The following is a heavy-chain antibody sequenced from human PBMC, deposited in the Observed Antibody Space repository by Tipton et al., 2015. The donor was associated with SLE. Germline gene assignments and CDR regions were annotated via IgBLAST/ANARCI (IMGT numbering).Heavy chain of an antibody. J-gene: IGHJ6*04. Sequence: SLRLSCVASGFTSSLHAMHRVRQAPGKGLEWVAVISYDGTYKYYADSVRGRFTISRDHSTSTVYLQMNSLRTEDTAVYYCTRDASDGSSPLDVWGKGTTVFVSS. CDR2: ISYDGTYK. CDR1: GFTSSLHA. V-gene: IGHV3-30*04. CDR3: TRDASDGSSPLDV. D-gene: IGHD6-6*01.